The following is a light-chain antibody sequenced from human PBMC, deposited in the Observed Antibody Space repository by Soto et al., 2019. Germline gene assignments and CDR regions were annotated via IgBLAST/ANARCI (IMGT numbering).Light chain of an antibody. V-gene: IGKV3-20*01. CDR2: GAV. J-gene: IGKJ1*01. Sequence: EIVLTQSPGTLSLSPGERATLSCRASRSVAATSIAWYQQKVGQPPRLLIYGAVTRAAGIPDRFTGGGSGTDFTLTISRLEPEDFAVYYCQQYDIPPRTFGQGTKVDIK. CDR1: RSVAATS. CDR3: QQYDIPPRT.